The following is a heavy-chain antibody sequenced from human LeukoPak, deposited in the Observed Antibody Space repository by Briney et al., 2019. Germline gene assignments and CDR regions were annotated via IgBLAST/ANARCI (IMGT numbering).Heavy chain of an antibody. D-gene: IGHD3-22*01. CDR1: GGSISSYY. Sequence: SETLSLTCTVSGGSISSYYWSWIRQPAGKGLEWIGRIYTSGSTNYNPSLKSRVTMSVDTSKNQFSLKLSSVTAADTAVYYCARGYYDSSGYYGPPDYWGQGTLVTVSS. CDR2: IYTSGST. CDR3: ARGYYDSSGYYGPPDY. V-gene: IGHV4-4*07. J-gene: IGHJ4*02.